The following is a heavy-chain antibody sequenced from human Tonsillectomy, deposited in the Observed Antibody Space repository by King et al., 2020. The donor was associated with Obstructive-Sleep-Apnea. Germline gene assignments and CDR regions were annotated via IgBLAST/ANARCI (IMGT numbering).Heavy chain of an antibody. Sequence: VQLVESGGGLVQPGGSLRLSCAASGFRFSNYAMSWGRQTPGKGLEWVSGITASGGGTFYADSVKGRFTISRDNSKKTLYVQMNSLRADDTAVYYCATTARGDFDYYGLDVWGQGTTVTVSS. CDR3: ATTARGDFDYYGLDV. D-gene: IGHD5-18*01. CDR1: GFRFSNYA. J-gene: IGHJ6*02. V-gene: IGHV3-23*04. CDR2: ITASGGGT.